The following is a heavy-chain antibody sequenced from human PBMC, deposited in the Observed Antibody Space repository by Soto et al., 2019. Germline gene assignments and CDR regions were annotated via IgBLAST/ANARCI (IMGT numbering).Heavy chain of an antibody. D-gene: IGHD3-10*01. CDR3: AKAPYALVRGRPYYSGMDV. CDR1: GFTFSSYA. CDR2: ISGSGGST. V-gene: IGHV3-23*01. Sequence: EVQLLESGGGLVQPGGSLRLSCAASGFTFSSYAMSWVRQAPGKGLEWVSAISGSGGSTYYADSVKGRFTISRDNSKNPLYLQMTSLRAEDTAVYYCAKAPYALVRGRPYYSGMDVWGQGTTVTVSS. J-gene: IGHJ6*02.